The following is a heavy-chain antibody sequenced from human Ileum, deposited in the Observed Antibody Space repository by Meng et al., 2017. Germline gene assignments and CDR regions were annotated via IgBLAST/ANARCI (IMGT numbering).Heavy chain of an antibody. J-gene: IGHJ4*02. D-gene: IGHD6-13*01. V-gene: IGHV4-31*03. CDR1: GCSISSGGYS. CDR2: IYYSGTT. CDR3: AREPPAAAGTGADY. Sequence: QVQLQESGPGLVKPSPTLSLTFTVSGCSISSGGYSWSWIRQHPGKGREWIGYIYYSGTTYYNTSLKSRVTISVDTSKNQFSLKLSSVTAADTAVYYCAREPPAAAGTGADYWGQGTLVTVSS.